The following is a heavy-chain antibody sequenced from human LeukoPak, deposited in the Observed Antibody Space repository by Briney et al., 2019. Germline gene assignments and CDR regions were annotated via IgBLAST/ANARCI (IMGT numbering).Heavy chain of an antibody. Sequence: ASVKVSCKASGYIFTGYYMHWVRQAPGQGLEWIGWINPNSGGTNYAQKFQGWVTMTRDTSISTAYMELSRLRSDNTAVYYCAIEGDRGQQLVPRPFDYWGQGTLVTVSS. CDR1: GYIFTGYY. D-gene: IGHD6-13*01. CDR3: AIEGDRGQQLVPRPFDY. V-gene: IGHV1-2*04. CDR2: INPNSGGT. J-gene: IGHJ4*02.